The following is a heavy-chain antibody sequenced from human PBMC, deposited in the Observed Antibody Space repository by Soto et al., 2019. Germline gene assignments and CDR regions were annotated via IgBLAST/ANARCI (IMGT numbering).Heavy chain of an antibody. CDR2: IYHSGST. V-gene: IGHV4-4*02. D-gene: IGHD3-10*01. CDR3: AREIPYGSGSFGWFDP. Sequence: QVQLQESGPGLVKPSGTLSLTCAVSSGSISSSNWWSWVRQPPGKGLEWIGEIYHSGSTNYNPSLKSRVTISVDKSKNQFSLKLSSVPAADTAVYYCAREIPYGSGSFGWFDPWGQGTLVTVSS. J-gene: IGHJ5*02. CDR1: SGSISSSNW.